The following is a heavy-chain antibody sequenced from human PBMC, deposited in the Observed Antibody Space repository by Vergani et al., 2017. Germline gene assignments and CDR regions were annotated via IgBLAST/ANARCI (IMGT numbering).Heavy chain of an antibody. CDR1: GFTFSACP. CDR3: AKVGLPGP. CDR2: ISARYPST. J-gene: IGHJ5*02. V-gene: IGHV3-23*01. D-gene: IGHD3-16*01. Sequence: EVQLLQSGGGVIQPGGSVRLSCAASGFTFSACPMTWVRQAPGKGLEWVSAISARYPSTYYADSVKGRFTISRDNSKNTLYLQMNSLRAEDTAVYYCAKVGLPGPWGQGTLVTVSS.